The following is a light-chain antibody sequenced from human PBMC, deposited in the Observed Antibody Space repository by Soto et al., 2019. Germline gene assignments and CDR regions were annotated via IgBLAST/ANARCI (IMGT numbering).Light chain of an antibody. Sequence: DIQMTQSPCSLSASVGDRVTITCRASQSISSYLNWYQQKPGKAPKLLIYAASSLQSGVPSRFSGSGSGTDFTLTISSLQPEDFASYYCQQSYSTPITLGQGTRLEIK. CDR3: QQSYSTPIT. CDR1: QSISSY. CDR2: AAS. V-gene: IGKV1-39*01. J-gene: IGKJ5*01.